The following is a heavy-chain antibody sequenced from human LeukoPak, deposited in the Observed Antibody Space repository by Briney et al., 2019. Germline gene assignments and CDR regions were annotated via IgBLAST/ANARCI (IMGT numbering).Heavy chain of an antibody. Sequence: GESLKISCAASGFTFSSYWMSWVRQAPGKGLEWVANIKQDGSEKYYVDSVKGRFTISRDNAKNSLYLQMNSLRAEDTAVYYCARDVGPYYYDGGFDYWGQGTLVTVSS. CDR1: GFTFSSYW. V-gene: IGHV3-7*01. CDR2: IKQDGSEK. J-gene: IGHJ4*02. D-gene: IGHD3-22*01. CDR3: ARDVGPYYYDGGFDY.